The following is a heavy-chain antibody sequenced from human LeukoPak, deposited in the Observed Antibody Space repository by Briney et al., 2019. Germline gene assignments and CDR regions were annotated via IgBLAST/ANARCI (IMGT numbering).Heavy chain of an antibody. CDR3: AKVGN. V-gene: IGHV4-4*02. D-gene: IGHD7-27*01. Sequence: GSLRLSCAASGFTFSIYAMSWVRQPPGKGLEWIGEIYRSGSTNYNPSLKSRVTISLDKSKNQFSLKLSSVTAADTAVYYCAKVGNWGQGTLVTVSS. CDR2: IYRSGST. CDR1: GFTFSIYAM. J-gene: IGHJ4*02.